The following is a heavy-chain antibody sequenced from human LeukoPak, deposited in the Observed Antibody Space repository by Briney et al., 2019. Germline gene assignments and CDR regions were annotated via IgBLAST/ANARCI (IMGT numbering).Heavy chain of an antibody. CDR2: IIPIFGTA. Sequence: ASVKVSCKASGGTFSGYAISWVRQAPGQGLEWMGGIIPIFGTANYAQKFQGRVTITADESTSTAYMELSSLRSEDTAVYYCARDLVRKSRLRPLGYGMDVWGQGTTVTVSS. D-gene: IGHD4-17*01. CDR1: GGTFSGYA. V-gene: IGHV1-69*13. CDR3: ARDLVRKSRLRPLGYGMDV. J-gene: IGHJ6*02.